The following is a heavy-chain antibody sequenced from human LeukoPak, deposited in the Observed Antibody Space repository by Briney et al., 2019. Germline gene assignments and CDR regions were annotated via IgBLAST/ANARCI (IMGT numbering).Heavy chain of an antibody. CDR2: IRGDGDGT. J-gene: IGHJ4*02. Sequence: PGGSLRLSCAASGFTFSSYAMTWVRQAPGKGLEWVSSIRGDGDGTYYADSVKGRFTISRDNARNTLYLQMNSLRAEDTAVYYCAKVPDFYASGPFDYWGQGTLVIVSS. CDR1: GFTFSSYA. V-gene: IGHV3-23*01. D-gene: IGHD3-10*01. CDR3: AKVPDFYASGPFDY.